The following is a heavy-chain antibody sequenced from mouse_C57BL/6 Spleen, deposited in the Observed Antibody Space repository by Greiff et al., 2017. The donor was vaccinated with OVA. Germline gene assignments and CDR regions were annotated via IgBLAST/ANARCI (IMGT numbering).Heavy chain of an antibody. Sequence: VQLQQSGPELVKPGASVKISCKASGYTFTDYYMNWVKQSHGKSLEWIGDINPNNGGTSYNQQFKGKATLTVDKSSSTVYMELRILTSEDSAVYYVASGSLYYYSSSWYFDVWGTGTTVTVSS. V-gene: IGHV1-26*01. CDR3: ASGSLYYYSSSWYFDV. CDR2: INPNNGGT. J-gene: IGHJ1*03. D-gene: IGHD1-1*01. CDR1: GYTFTDYY.